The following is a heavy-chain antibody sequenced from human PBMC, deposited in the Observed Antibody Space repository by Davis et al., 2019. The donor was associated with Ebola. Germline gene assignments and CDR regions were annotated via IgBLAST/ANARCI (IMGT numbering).Heavy chain of an antibody. Sequence: GESLKISCAASGFTFSSYWMSWVRQAPGKGLEWVANIKQDGSEKYYVDSVKGRFTISRDNVKNSLYLQMNSLRAEDTAVYYCARNDFWSGYHFDYWGQGTLVTVSS. J-gene: IGHJ4*02. D-gene: IGHD3-3*01. V-gene: IGHV3-7*01. CDR2: IKQDGSEK. CDR3: ARNDFWSGYHFDY. CDR1: GFTFSSYW.